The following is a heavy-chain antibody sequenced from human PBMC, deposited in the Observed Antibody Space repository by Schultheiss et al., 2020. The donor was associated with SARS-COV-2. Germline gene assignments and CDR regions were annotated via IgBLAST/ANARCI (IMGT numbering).Heavy chain of an antibody. V-gene: IGHV3-73*01. Sequence: GGSLRLSCVTSGFTFSSHAMSWVRQASGKGLEWVGRIRSKARNYATTYAASVKGRFIISRDESRNTSYLQMNSLKIEDTAVYYCTRNSTSSGCFDPWGQGTLVTVSS. D-gene: IGHD2-8*01. J-gene: IGHJ5*02. CDR3: TRNSTSSGCFDP. CDR1: GFTFSSHA. CDR2: IRSKARNYAT.